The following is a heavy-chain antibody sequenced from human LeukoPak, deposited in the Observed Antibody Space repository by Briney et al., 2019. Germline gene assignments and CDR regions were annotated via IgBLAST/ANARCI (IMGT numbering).Heavy chain of an antibody. D-gene: IGHD5-24*01. J-gene: IGHJ4*02. Sequence: SETLSLTCAVSGYSISSGYYWGWIRQPPGKGLEWIGSIYHSGSTYYNPSLKSRVTISVDTSKSQFSLKLSSVTAADTAVYYCARQEMASDLFWGQGTLVTVSS. CDR3: ARQEMASDLF. CDR1: GYSISSGYY. V-gene: IGHV4-38-2*01. CDR2: IYHSGST.